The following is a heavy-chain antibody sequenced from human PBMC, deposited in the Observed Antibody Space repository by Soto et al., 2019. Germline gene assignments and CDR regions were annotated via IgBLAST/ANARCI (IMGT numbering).Heavy chain of an antibody. CDR3: TRGAGAPWVRFDS. CDR1: GYSITSGFY. CDR2: ISYSAKT. V-gene: IGHV4-38-2*01. D-gene: IGHD3-22*01. J-gene: IGHJ4*02. Sequence: SETLSLTGGVSGYSITSGFYWGWVRQSPGKGLEWIGSISYSAKTFYNPSLASRLSIAVDTSMNQFSLRLTSVTAADTALYYCTRGAGAPWVRFDSWGQGTLVTVSS.